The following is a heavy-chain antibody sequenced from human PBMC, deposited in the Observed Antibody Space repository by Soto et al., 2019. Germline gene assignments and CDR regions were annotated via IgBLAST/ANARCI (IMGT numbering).Heavy chain of an antibody. D-gene: IGHD6-13*01. J-gene: IGHJ4*02. CDR3: AKDRVAAAGIDY. V-gene: IGHV3-13*04. Sequence: GGSLRLSCAASGYTFSSYDMHWVRQATGKGLEWVSAIGAGGETYYADSVKGRFTISRDNSKNTLYLQMNSLRAEDTAVYYCAKDRVAAAGIDYWGQGTLVTVSS. CDR2: IGAGGET. CDR1: GYTFSSYD.